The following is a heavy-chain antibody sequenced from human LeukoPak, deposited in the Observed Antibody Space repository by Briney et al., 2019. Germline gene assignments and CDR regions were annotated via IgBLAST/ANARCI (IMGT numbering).Heavy chain of an antibody. V-gene: IGHV4-59*01. Sequence: SETLSLTCTVSGASISSYYWSWIRQPPGKGLEWIGYIYYSGSTNYNPSLKSRVTISVDTSKNQFSLKLSSVTAADTAVYYCARTKVLPDYYDNSGGFDYWGQGTLVTVSS. CDR1: GASISSYY. D-gene: IGHD3-22*01. CDR2: IYYSGST. CDR3: ARTKVLPDYYDNSGGFDY. J-gene: IGHJ4*02.